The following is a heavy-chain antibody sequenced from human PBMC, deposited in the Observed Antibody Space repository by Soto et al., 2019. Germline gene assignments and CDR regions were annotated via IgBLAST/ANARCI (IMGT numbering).Heavy chain of an antibody. J-gene: IGHJ4*02. V-gene: IGHV4-39*01. CDR2: MYYSGST. CDR1: GDSITSSNYY. D-gene: IGHD1-1*01. Sequence: QLQLQESGPGLVKPSETLSLTCIVSGDSITSSNYYWVWVRQPPGKGLEWIGSMYYSGSTYYNASLKSRFTISVDTSKSQFFLKLSSVTAADTAVYYCATTTGYWGQGTLVTVSS. CDR3: ATTTGY.